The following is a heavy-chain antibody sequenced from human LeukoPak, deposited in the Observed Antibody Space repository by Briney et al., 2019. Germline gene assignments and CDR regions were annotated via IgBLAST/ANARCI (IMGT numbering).Heavy chain of an antibody. CDR1: GFTVSSNY. V-gene: IGHV3-66*01. CDR3: AKGVVGAHFDY. Sequence: HPGGSLRLSCAASGFTVSSNYMSWVRQAPGKGLEWVSVIYAGGSTYYADSVKGRFTISRDNSKHTLYLQMNSLRAEDTAVYYCAKGVVGAHFDYWGQGTLVTVSS. J-gene: IGHJ4*02. D-gene: IGHD1-26*01. CDR2: IYAGGST.